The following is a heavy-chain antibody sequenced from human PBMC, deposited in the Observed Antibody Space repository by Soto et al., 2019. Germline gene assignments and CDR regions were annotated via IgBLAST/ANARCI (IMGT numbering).Heavy chain of an antibody. Sequence: ASVKVSCKASGYTFTSYAMHWVRQAPGQRLEWMGWINAGNGNTKYSQKFQGRVTITRDTSASTAYMELSSLRSEDTAVYYCARCITLVRGVRSYGMDVWGQGTTVTVS. CDR1: GYTFTSYA. D-gene: IGHD3-10*01. CDR3: ARCITLVRGVRSYGMDV. J-gene: IGHJ6*02. CDR2: INAGNGNT. V-gene: IGHV1-3*01.